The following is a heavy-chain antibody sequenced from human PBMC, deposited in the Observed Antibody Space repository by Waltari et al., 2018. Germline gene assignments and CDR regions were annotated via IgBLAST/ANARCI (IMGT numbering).Heavy chain of an antibody. CDR3: ARDGAYGIVGATGYDP. CDR1: GYTFTSYG. D-gene: IGHD1-26*01. CDR2: ISAYNGNT. J-gene: IGHJ5*02. V-gene: IGHV1-18*01. Sequence: QVQLVQSGAEVKKPGASVKVSCKASGYTFTSYGISWVRQAPGQGLEWMGWISAYNGNTNYAQKLQGRVTMTTDTSTSTAYRELRSLRSDDTAVYYCARDGAYGIVGATGYDPWGQVTLVTVSS.